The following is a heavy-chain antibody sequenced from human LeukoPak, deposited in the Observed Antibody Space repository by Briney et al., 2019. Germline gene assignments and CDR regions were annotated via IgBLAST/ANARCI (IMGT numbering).Heavy chain of an antibody. D-gene: IGHD3-9*01. J-gene: IGHJ4*02. CDR3: AREIEDYDILTGYYPGVFDC. Sequence: SETLFLTCAVSGVSINGYYWTWIRQPAGEGLEWIGHIYTSGSTNYNPSLKSRVTMSVDTSKNQFSLKLSSVTAADTAVYYCAREIEDYDILTGYYPGVFDCWGQGTRVTVSS. CDR2: IYTSGST. CDR1: GVSINGYY. V-gene: IGHV4-4*07.